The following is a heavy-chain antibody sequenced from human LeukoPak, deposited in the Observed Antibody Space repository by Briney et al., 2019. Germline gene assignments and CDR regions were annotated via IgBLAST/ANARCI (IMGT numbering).Heavy chain of an antibody. V-gene: IGHV4-31*03. J-gene: IGHJ3*02. CDR3: ARANYDFWSGSQPPDAFDI. CDR1: GGSISSGGYY. Sequence: SETLSLTCTVSGGSISSGGYYWSWIRQHPGKGLEWIGYIYYSGSTYYNPSLKSRVTISVDTSKNQFSLKLSSVTAADTAVYYCARANYDFWSGSQPPDAFDIWGQGIMVTVSS. CDR2: IYYSGST. D-gene: IGHD3-3*01.